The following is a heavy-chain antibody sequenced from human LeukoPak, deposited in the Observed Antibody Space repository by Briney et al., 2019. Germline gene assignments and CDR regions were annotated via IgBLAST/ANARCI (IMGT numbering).Heavy chain of an antibody. Sequence: ASVKVSCKASGYIFTAYHMHWVRQAPGQGLEWMGRINPNSGDTNYAQKFQGRVTMTRDTSISTAYMELSRLRSDDTAVYYCARDYCSSTSCLFDYWGQGTLVSVSS. CDR3: ARDYCSSTSCLFDY. J-gene: IGHJ4*02. CDR2: INPNSGDT. D-gene: IGHD2-2*01. V-gene: IGHV1-2*06. CDR1: GYIFTAYH.